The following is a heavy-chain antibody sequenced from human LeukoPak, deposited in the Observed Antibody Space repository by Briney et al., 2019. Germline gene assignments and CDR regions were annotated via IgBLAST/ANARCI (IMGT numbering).Heavy chain of an antibody. CDR2: IYSGGGT. D-gene: IGHD5-24*01. CDR3: ARGGYNYGYAFDI. J-gene: IGHJ3*02. Sequence: GGSLRLSCAASGFTVSSNYMSWVRQAPGKGLEWVSVIYSGGGTYYADSVRGRFTISRDKSKNTLDLQMNSLRAEDTAVYYCARGGYNYGYAFDIWGQGTMVTASS. V-gene: IGHV3-53*01. CDR1: GFTVSSNY.